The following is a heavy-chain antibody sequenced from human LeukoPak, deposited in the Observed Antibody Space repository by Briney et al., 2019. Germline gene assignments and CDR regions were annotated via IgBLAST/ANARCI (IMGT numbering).Heavy chain of an antibody. CDR2: IYSGGST. CDR1: GFTVSSNY. J-gene: IGHJ3*01. CDR3: AKDRNVGLDAIDV. D-gene: IGHD3-10*02. Sequence: GGSLRLSCAASGFTVSSNYMSWVRQAPGKGLEWVSAIYSGGSTYYADSVKGRFTISRDNSKNMLYLQMNSLRPEDTAVYYCAKDRNVGLDAIDVWGQGTMVTVSS. V-gene: IGHV3-66*01.